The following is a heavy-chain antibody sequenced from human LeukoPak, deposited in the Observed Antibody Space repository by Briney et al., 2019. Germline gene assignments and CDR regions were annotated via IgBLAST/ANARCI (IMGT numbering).Heavy chain of an antibody. Sequence: SETLSLTCTVSGGSVSSYYWSWIRQPAGKGLEWIGRIYTSGTTNYNPSLKSRVTMSVDTSNNQFSLKLSSVTAADTAVYYCARVLRYFDWFMYYFDYWGQGTLVTVSS. J-gene: IGHJ4*02. CDR3: ARVLRYFDWFMYYFDY. CDR2: IYTSGTT. D-gene: IGHD3-9*01. CDR1: GGSVSSYY. V-gene: IGHV4-4*07.